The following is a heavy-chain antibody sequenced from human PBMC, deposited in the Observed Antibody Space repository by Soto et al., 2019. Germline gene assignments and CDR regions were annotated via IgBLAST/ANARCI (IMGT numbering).Heavy chain of an antibody. CDR2: MNPNSGNT. CDR1: GYVFTRYD. CDR3: ARGRNGMNV. Sequence: SVKVSCKGSGYVFTRYDVHWVRQATGQGLEWMGWMNPNSGNTGYAQKFQGRVTMTRNTSISTAYMELSSLRSEDTAVYYCARGRNGMNVWGQGTTVTVSS. J-gene: IGHJ6*02. V-gene: IGHV1-8*01.